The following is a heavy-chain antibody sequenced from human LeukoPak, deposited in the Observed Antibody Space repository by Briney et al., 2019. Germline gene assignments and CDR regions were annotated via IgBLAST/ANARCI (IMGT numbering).Heavy chain of an antibody. CDR2: IKQDGSEK. D-gene: IGHD4-17*01. J-gene: IGHJ6*02. V-gene: IGHV3-7*01. CDR1: GFTFSSYW. Sequence: GGSLRLSCAASGFTFSSYWMGWVRQAPGKGLEWVANIKQDGSEKYYVDSVKGRFTISRDNAKNSLYLQMNSLRAEDTAVYYCAREKATDYGETGYYYYYYGMDVRGQGTTVTVSS. CDR3: AREKATDYGETGYYYYYYGMDV.